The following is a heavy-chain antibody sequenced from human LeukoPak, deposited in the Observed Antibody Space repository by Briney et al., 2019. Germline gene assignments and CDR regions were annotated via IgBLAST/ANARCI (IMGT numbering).Heavy chain of an antibody. CDR1: GYTFTSYD. D-gene: IGHD2-2*01. V-gene: IGHV1-69*04. J-gene: IGHJ6*02. CDR2: IIPILGIA. Sequence: SVKVSCKASGYTFTSYDINWVRQAPGQGLEWMGRIIPILGIANYAQKFQGRVTITADKSTSTAYMELSSLRSEDTAVYYCARDPSSGSTSCCVYYYGMDVWGQGTTVTVSS. CDR3: ARDPSSGSTSCCVYYYGMDV.